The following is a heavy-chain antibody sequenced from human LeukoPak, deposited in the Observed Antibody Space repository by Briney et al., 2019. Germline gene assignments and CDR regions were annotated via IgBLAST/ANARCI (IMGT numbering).Heavy chain of an antibody. CDR3: ARGEDIVVVVAATRGVSFDY. CDR2: INPSGGST. CDR1: GYTFISYY. D-gene: IGHD2-15*01. Sequence: ASVKVSCKASGYTFISYYMHWVRQAPGQGLEWMGIINPSGGSTSYAQKFQGRVTMTRDMSTSTVYMELSSLRSEDTAVYYCARGEDIVVVVAATRGVSFDYWGQGTLVTVSS. J-gene: IGHJ4*02. V-gene: IGHV1-46*01.